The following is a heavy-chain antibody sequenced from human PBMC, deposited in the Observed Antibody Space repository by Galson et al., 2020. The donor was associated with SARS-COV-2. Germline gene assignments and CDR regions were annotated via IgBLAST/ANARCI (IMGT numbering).Heavy chain of an antibody. V-gene: IGHV3-48*04. J-gene: IGHJ4*02. Sequence: VGSLRLSCAASGFTFSSYSMNWVRQAPGKGLEWVSYISSSSSTIYYADSVKGRFTISRDNAKNSLYLQMNSLRAEDTAVYYCARESPRYCSSTSCYDYWGQGTLVTVSS. D-gene: IGHD2-2*01. CDR3: ARESPRYCSSTSCYDY. CDR2: ISSSSSTI. CDR1: GFTFSSYS.